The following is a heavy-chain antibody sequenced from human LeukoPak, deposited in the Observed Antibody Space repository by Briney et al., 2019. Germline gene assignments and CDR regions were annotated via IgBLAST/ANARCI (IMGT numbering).Heavy chain of an antibody. V-gene: IGHV4-61*01. D-gene: IGHD3-9*01. CDR3: ARFGDILTAYYYYYGMDV. Sequence: SETLSLTCTVSGGSVSSGSYYWSWIRQPPGQGLEWIGYIYYSGSTNYTPSLKSRVTISVDTSKNQFSLKLSSVTAADTAVYYCARFGDILTAYYYYYGMDVWGKGTTVTVSS. CDR2: IYYSGST. CDR1: GGSVSSGSYY. J-gene: IGHJ6*04.